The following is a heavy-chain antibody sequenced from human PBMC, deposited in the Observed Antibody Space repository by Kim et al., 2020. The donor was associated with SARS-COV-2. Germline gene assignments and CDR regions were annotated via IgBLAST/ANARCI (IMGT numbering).Heavy chain of an antibody. CDR1: GGSISSYY. CDR2: IYYSGST. Sequence: SETLSLTCAVSGGSISSYYWSWIRQPPGKGLEWIGYIYYSGSTNYNPSLKSRVTISVDTSKNQFSLKLSSVTAADTAVYYCARDRRGYCSSTSCYDVRDYGIDVWGQGTTVTVSS. V-gene: IGHV4-59*01. J-gene: IGHJ6*02. D-gene: IGHD2-2*01. CDR3: ARDRRGYCSSTSCYDVRDYGIDV.